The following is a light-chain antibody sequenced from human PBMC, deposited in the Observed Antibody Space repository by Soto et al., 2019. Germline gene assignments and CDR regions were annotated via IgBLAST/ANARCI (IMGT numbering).Light chain of an antibody. CDR1: DSDVGGYNY. CDR2: DVT. CDR3: SSYTPNGVGV. V-gene: IGLV2-14*03. Sequence: QSVLTQPASVSGSPGQSITISCTGTDSDVGGYNYVSWYQHHPGNAPKVMIYDVTYRPSGVSNRFSGSKSGNTASLTISGLQAEDEADYYCSSYTPNGVGVFGGGTKLT. J-gene: IGLJ2*01.